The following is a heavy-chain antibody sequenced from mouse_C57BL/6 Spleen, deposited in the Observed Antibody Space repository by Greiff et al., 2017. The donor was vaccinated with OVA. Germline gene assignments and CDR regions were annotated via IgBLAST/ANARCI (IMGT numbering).Heavy chain of an antibody. CDR2: IWRGGST. CDR1: GFSLTSYG. J-gene: IGHJ2*01. Sequence: VKLVESGPGLVQPSQCLSITCTVSGFSLTSYGVHWVRQSPGKGLEWLGVIWRGGSTDYNAAFMSRQSTTKDNSKSQVCFKMNSLPADDTARYYCAKEKGLRLDYWGKGTTLTVSS. D-gene: IGHD2-4*01. CDR3: AKEKGLRLDY. V-gene: IGHV2-5*01.